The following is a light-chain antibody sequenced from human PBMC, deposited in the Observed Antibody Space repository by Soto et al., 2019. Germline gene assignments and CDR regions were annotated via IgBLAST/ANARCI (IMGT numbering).Light chain of an antibody. Sequence: VVMTQSPATLSVSPGERATLSCRASQSVSSNLAWYQQKPGKAPRLLFYGASTRAPGIPARFSGSGSGTDFTLTISSLQSEDFSVYYCQQSNNWPYTFGQGTKLEIK. CDR2: GAS. J-gene: IGKJ2*01. V-gene: IGKV3-15*01. CDR3: QQSNNWPYT. CDR1: QSVSSN.